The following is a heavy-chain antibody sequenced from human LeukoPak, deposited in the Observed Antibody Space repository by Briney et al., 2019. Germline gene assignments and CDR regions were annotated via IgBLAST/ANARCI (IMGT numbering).Heavy chain of an antibody. J-gene: IGHJ6*03. V-gene: IGHV1-24*01. CDR3: ATGGSGWLNYYYYYMDV. D-gene: IGHD6-19*01. CDR1: GYTLTELS. Sequence: ASVKVSCKVSGYTLTELSMHWVRQAPGKGLEWMGGFDPEDGETIYAQKFQGRVTMTEDTSTDTAYMELSSLRSEDTAVYYCATGGSGWLNYYYYYMDVWGKGTTVTVSS. CDR2: FDPEDGET.